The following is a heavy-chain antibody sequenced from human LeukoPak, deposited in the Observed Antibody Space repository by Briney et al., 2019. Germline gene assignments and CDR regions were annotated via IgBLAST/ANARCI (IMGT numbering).Heavy chain of an antibody. V-gene: IGHV1-24*01. J-gene: IGHJ4*02. CDR1: GYTLTELS. CDR3: ATRVACSSTSCYSFDY. Sequence: VASVKVSCKVSGYTLTELSMHWVRQAPGKGLEWMGGFDPEDGETIYAQKFQGRVTMTEDTSTDTAYMELSSLRSEDTAVYHCATRVACSSTSCYSFDYWGQGTLVTVSS. CDR2: FDPEDGET. D-gene: IGHD2-2*01.